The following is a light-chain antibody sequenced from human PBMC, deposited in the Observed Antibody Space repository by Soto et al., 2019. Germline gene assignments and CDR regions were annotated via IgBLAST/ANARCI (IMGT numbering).Light chain of an antibody. CDR1: QSVTDNY. CDR3: QQYSRAPLT. Sequence: EILLTQSPATLSLSPGERATLSCRASQSVTDNYLAWYQQKPGQAPRLVISGASSRTSGIPDRFSASGSGTDFTLTISRLEPEDFAVYYCQQYSRAPLTFGQGTKVDIK. CDR2: GAS. V-gene: IGKV3-20*01. J-gene: IGKJ1*01.